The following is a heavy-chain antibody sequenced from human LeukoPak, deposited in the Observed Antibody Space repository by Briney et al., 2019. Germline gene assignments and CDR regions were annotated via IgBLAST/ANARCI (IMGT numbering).Heavy chain of an antibody. J-gene: IGHJ4*02. CDR1: GFSFSSYA. Sequence: GGSLRLSCSASGFSFSSYAMHWVRQAPGKGLEYVSAISSDGGSTYYPDSVKGRFIISRDNSKNTLYLQMSSLRIEGTAVYFCVKVGLATTGSFDYWGQGTLVTVSS. CDR3: VKVGLATTGSFDY. V-gene: IGHV3-64D*09. D-gene: IGHD1-1*01. CDR2: ISSDGGST.